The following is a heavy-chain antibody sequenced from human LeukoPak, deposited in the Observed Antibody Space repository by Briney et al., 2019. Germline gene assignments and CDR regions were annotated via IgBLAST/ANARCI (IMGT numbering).Heavy chain of an antibody. CDR2: IRSDGSNK. Sequence: GGSLRLSCAASGFTFSTYDMHWVRQAPGKGLEWVAFIRSDGSNKYYADSVKGRFTISRDNAKNSLYLQMNSLRAEDTAVYYCARDLSRGLAAVPGYWGQGTLVTVSS. V-gene: IGHV3-30*02. D-gene: IGHD3-22*01. J-gene: IGHJ4*02. CDR1: GFTFSTYD. CDR3: ARDLSRGLAAVPGY.